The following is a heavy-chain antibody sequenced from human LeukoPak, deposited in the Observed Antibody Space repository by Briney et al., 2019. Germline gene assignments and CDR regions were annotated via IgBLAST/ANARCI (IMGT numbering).Heavy chain of an antibody. CDR3: AKDQRYYASGSYSRFDY. V-gene: IGHV3-30*18. CDR1: GFTFSTYG. CDR2: ISYDGSNK. D-gene: IGHD3-10*01. J-gene: IGHJ4*02. Sequence: PGGSLRLSCAASGFTFSTYGMHWVRQAPGKGLEWVAVISYDGSNKYYADSVKGRFTISRDNSKNTLYLQMNSLRPEDTAVYYCAKDQRYYASGSYSRFDYWGQGTLVTDSS.